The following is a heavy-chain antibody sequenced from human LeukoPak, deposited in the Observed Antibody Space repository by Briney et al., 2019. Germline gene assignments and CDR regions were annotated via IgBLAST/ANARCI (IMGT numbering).Heavy chain of an antibody. D-gene: IGHD6-19*01. CDR2: ISSSYTHT. J-gene: IGHJ4*02. V-gene: IGHV3-11*03. Sequence: PGGSLRLSCAASGFRFTDYYMSWIRQAPGKGPEWISYISSSYTHTNYADSVKGRFTISRDSSKSTLYLQMNSLRADDAALYYCAKSTGGGGWYPFDFWGQGTLVTVSS. CDR1: GFRFTDYY. CDR3: AKSTGGGGWYPFDF.